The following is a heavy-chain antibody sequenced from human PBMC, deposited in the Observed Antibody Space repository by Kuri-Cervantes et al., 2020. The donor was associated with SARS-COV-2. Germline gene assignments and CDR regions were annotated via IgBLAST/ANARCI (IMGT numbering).Heavy chain of an antibody. J-gene: IGHJ4*02. CDR2: ISSSSSYI. Sequence: GESLKISCAASGFTFSSYSMNWVRQAPGKGLEWVSSISSSSSYIYYADSVKGRFTISRDNAKNSLYLQMNSLRAEDTAVYYCARWGLRSLDYWGQGTLVTVSS. CDR1: GFTFSSYS. D-gene: IGHD3-16*01. CDR3: ARWGLRSLDY. V-gene: IGHV3-21*01.